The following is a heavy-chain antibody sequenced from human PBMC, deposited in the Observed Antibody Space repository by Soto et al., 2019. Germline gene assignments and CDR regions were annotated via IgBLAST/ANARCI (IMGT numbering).Heavy chain of an antibody. V-gene: IGHV1-2*02. CDR2: INPNSGGT. CDR3: ARSGSGWYLDDP. D-gene: IGHD6-19*01. Sequence: ASVKVSCKASGNSFTTYYMHWVRQAPGQGLEWMGWINPNSGGTNYAQKFQGRVTMTRDTSISTAYMELSRLRSDDTAVYYCARSGSGWYLDDPWGQGTLVTVSS. J-gene: IGHJ5*02. CDR1: GNSFTTYY.